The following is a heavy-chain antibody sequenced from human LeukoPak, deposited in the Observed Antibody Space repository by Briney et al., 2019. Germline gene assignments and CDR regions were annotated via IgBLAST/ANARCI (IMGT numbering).Heavy chain of an antibody. D-gene: IGHD3-22*01. J-gene: IGHJ4*02. V-gene: IGHV4-39*01. CDR2: IYYSGST. Sequence: SETLSLTCTVSGGSIRSSSYYWGGIRQPPGKGLEWIGSIYYSGSTYYNPSLKCRVTISVDTSKNQVSLRLSSVTAADTAVYYCASGHYDSSGYYCPFDYWGQGTLVTVSS. CDR1: GGSIRSSSYY. CDR3: ASGHYDSSGYYCPFDY.